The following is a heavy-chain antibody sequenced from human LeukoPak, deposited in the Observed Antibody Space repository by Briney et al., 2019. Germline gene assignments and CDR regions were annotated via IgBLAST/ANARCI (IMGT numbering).Heavy chain of an antibody. CDR2: ISGSGGST. CDR3: AKRGRYYYYYMDV. V-gene: IGHV3-23*01. J-gene: IGHJ6*03. CDR1: GFTFSSYG. D-gene: IGHD3-16*01. Sequence: PGGSLRLSCAASGFTFSSYGMSWVRQAPGKGLEWVSAISGSGGSTYYADSVKGRFTISRDNSKNTLYLQMNSLRAEDTAVYYCAKRGRYYYYYMDVWGKGTTVTISS.